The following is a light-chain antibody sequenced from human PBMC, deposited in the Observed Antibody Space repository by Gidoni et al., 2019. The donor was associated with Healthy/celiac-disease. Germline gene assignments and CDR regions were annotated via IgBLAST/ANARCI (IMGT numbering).Light chain of an antibody. Sequence: DIQMTQSPSTLSASVGDRVTITCRASQSISNWLAWYQQKPGKAPKLLIYDASSLESGVPSRFSGSGSGTEFTLTISNLQPDDFATYYCQQYNSYLYTFGQGTKLEIK. J-gene: IGKJ2*01. CDR3: QQYNSYLYT. CDR2: DAS. V-gene: IGKV1-5*01. CDR1: QSISNW.